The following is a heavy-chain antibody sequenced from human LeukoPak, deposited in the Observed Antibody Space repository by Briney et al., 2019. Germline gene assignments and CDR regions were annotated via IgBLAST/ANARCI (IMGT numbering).Heavy chain of an antibody. CDR2: SSAHNGNT. CDR3: ARGNGHTAMVLPGDY. Sequence: ASVKVSCKASGYTFTSYSISWVRQGPRQGLEWVGWSSAHNGNTNYAQKLQGRVTMTTDTSTSTAYMELRSLRTHSTAVYDCARGNGHTAMVLPGDYWGQGTLVTVSS. J-gene: IGHJ4*02. V-gene: IGHV1-18*04. CDR1: GYTFTSYS. D-gene: IGHD5-18*01.